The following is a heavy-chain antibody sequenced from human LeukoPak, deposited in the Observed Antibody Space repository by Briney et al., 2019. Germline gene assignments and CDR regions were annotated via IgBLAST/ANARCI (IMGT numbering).Heavy chain of an antibody. D-gene: IGHD4-11*01. J-gene: IGHJ3*02. CDR3: ARDTVDDSLDI. V-gene: IGHV3-53*01. CDR2: VYSGGST. Sequence: PGGSLRLSCAASGFAVTRTSMTWVRQAPEKGLEWVSIVYSGGSTYHADSLKGRFTVSRDDSKNTVYLQMNNLIAEDTAKYYCARDTVDDSLDIWGQGTMVTVSS. CDR1: GFAVTRTS.